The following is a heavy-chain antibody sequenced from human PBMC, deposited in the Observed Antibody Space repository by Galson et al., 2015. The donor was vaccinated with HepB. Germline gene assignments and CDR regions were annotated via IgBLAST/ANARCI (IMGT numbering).Heavy chain of an antibody. J-gene: IGHJ3*02. V-gene: IGHV3-66*01. CDR1: GFTFSSYW. D-gene: IGHD2-21*02. CDR3: ARDPLGDADAFDI. Sequence: SLRLSCAASGFTFSSYWMSWVRQAPGKGLEWVSVIYSGGSTYYADSVKGRFTISRDNSKNTLYLQMNSLRAEDTAVYYCARDPLGDADAFDIWGQGTMVTVSS. CDR2: IYSGGST.